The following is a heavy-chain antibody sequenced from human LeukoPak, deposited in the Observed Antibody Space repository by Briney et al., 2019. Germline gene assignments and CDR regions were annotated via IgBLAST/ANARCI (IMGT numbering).Heavy chain of an antibody. CDR3: AKDLGAGLDY. Sequence: QTGGSLRLSCAASGFTFSSYGMHWVRQAPGKGLEWVAVISYDGSNKYYADSVKGRFTISRDNSKNTLYLQMNSLRAEDTAVYYCAKDLGAGLDYWGQGTLVTVSS. CDR1: GFTFSSYG. V-gene: IGHV3-30*18. J-gene: IGHJ4*02. D-gene: IGHD1-26*01. CDR2: ISYDGSNK.